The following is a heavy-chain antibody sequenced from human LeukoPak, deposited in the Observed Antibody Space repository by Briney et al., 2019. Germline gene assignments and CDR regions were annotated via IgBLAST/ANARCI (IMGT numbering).Heavy chain of an antibody. CDR2: IITILGIA. CDR3: TSSEYSSSWGIDY. CDR1: GGTFSSYT. J-gene: IGHJ4*02. V-gene: IGHV1-69*02. D-gene: IGHD6-13*01. Sequence: SVKVSCKASGGTFSSYTISWVRQAPGQGLEWVGRIITILGIANYAQKFQSRVTITADKSTSTAYMELSSLRSEGTAVYYCTSSEYSSSWGIDYWGQGTLVTVSS.